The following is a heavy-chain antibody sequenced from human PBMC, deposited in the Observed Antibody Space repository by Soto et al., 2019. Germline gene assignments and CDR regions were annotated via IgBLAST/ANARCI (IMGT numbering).Heavy chain of an antibody. V-gene: IGHV4-31*01. CDR3: ARDRVGYFDY. J-gene: IGHJ4*02. D-gene: IGHD2-15*01. CDR2: IYYSGST. Sequence: QVQLQESGPGLVKPSQTLSLTCTVSGGSISSGGYYWSWIRQHPGKGLEWIGYIYYSGSTYYNPSLQXPVXIXVDTSKTQFSLKLSSVTAADTAVYYCARDRVGYFDYWGQGTLVTVSS. CDR1: GGSISSGGYY.